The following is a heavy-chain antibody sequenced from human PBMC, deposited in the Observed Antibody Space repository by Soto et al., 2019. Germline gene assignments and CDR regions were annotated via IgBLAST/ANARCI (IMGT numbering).Heavy chain of an antibody. D-gene: IGHD1-26*01. V-gene: IGHV3-23*01. Sequence: EVQLLESGGGSVQPGGSLMLSCAASGFTFSSYSLSWLRQAPGKGLEWVSGISGSGQTTYDKDAVKGRFTISTDNFRNTMYLQENSLRAEDTAIYYCAKSRSDSWSTYFFDYWGQGALVTVSS. J-gene: IGHJ4*02. CDR3: AKSRSDSWSTYFFDY. CDR2: ISGSGQTT. CDR1: GFTFSSYS.